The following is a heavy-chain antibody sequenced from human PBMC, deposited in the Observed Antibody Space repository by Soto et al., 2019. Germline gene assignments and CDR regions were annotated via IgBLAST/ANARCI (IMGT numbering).Heavy chain of an antibody. D-gene: IGHD3-16*01. CDR3: ARDGLTFGGD. J-gene: IGHJ4*02. V-gene: IGHV3-21*06. CDR2: ISSSSAYI. CDR1: GFTFGSFT. Sequence: EVHLVEAGGGLVKPGESLTLSCAASGFTFGSFTLNWVRQAPGKGLEWVSSISSSSAYIYYAESVKGRFTISRDNARSTLYPQMNSLTLDDTAAYFCARDGLTFGGDWGQGTLVAVSS.